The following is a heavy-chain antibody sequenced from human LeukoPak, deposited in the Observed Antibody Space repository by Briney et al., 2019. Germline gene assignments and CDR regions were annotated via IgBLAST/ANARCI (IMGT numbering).Heavy chain of an antibody. CDR1: GFTFSSYW. CDR3: ATYYDFWSGYSGEDY. J-gene: IGHJ4*02. D-gene: IGHD3-3*01. CDR2: IKQDGSEK. V-gene: IGHV3-7*01. Sequence: PGGSLRLSCAASGFTFSSYWMSWVRQAPGKGLEWVANIKQDGSEKYYVDSVKGRFTISRDNAKNSLYLQMNSLRAEDTAVYYCATYYDFWSGYSGEDYWGQGTLVTVSS.